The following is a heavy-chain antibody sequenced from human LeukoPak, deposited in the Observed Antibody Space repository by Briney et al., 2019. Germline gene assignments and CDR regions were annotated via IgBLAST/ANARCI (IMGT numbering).Heavy chain of an antibody. D-gene: IGHD1-26*01. CDR3: ARDPTSSWETAFDI. CDR1: EFSVGSNY. Sequence: GGSLRLSCAASEFSVGSNYMTWVRQAPGKGLEWVSLIYSGGSTYYADSVKGRFTISRDNSKNSPYLQMNSLRAEDTAVYYCARDPTSSWETAFDIWGQGTMVTVS. V-gene: IGHV3-66*01. CDR2: IYSGGST. J-gene: IGHJ3*02.